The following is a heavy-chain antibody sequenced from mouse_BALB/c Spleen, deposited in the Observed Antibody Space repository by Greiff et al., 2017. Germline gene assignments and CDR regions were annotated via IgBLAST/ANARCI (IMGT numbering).Heavy chain of an antibody. D-gene: IGHD1-1*01. J-gene: IGHJ3*01. V-gene: IGHV2-9*02. CDR2: IWAGGST. Sequence: VKLMESGPGLVAPSQSLSITCTVSGFSLTSYGVHWVRQPPGKGLEWLGVIWAGGSTNYNSALMSRLSISKDNSKSQVFLKMNSLQTDDTAMYYCASQFITTPLFAYWGQGTLVTVSA. CDR3: ASQFITTPLFAY. CDR1: GFSLTSYG.